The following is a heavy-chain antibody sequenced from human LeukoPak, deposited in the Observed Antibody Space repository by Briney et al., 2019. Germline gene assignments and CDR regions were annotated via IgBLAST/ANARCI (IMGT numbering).Heavy chain of an antibody. CDR3: AKPLHYDSSPHGGY. CDR1: GFTFSSYA. J-gene: IGHJ4*02. D-gene: IGHD3-22*01. Sequence: GGSLRLSCAASGFTFSSYAMSWARQAPGKGLEWVSAISGSGGSTYYADSMKGRFTISRDNSKNTLYLQMNSLRAEDTAVYYCAKPLHYDSSPHGGYWGQGTLVTVSS. CDR2: ISGSGGST. V-gene: IGHV3-23*01.